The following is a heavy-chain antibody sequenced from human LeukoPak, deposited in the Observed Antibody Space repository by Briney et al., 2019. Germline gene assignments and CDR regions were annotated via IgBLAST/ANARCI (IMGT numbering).Heavy chain of an antibody. Sequence: GGSLRLSCAASGFTFSSYAMHWVRQAPGKGLEWVAVIWYDGSNENYADSVRGRFTVSRDNSKNTLYLQMNSLRAEDTAVYYCARAGAGYSYGYLIDYWGQGTLVTVSS. V-gene: IGHV3-33*01. CDR3: ARAGAGYSYGYLIDY. CDR2: IWYDGSNE. CDR1: GFTFSSYA. D-gene: IGHD5-18*01. J-gene: IGHJ4*02.